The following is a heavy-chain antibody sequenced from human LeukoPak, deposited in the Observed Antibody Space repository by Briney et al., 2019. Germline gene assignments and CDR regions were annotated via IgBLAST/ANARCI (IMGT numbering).Heavy chain of an antibody. D-gene: IGHD3-10*01. J-gene: IGHJ5*02. CDR2: IYTSGST. V-gene: IGHV4-4*07. Sequence: SETLSPTCTVSSGSISNYYWSWIRQPAGKGLEWIGRIYTSGSTTYNPSLKSRLTMSIDTSNNQFSLRLRFVTAADTAVYYCARDSGTTGEVKFDPWGQGTLVTVSS. CDR1: SGSISNYY. CDR3: ARDSGTTGEVKFDP.